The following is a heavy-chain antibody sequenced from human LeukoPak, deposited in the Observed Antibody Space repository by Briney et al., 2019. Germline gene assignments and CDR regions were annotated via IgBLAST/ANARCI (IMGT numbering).Heavy chain of an antibody. J-gene: IGHJ3*02. V-gene: IGHV4-4*02. D-gene: IGHD3-10*01. CDR2: VNLQGST. CDR1: GGSITQTNY. CDR3: ARGGSGISNAFDI. Sequence: SETLSLTCAVSGGSITQTNYWTWVRQPPGKGLEWIGEVNLQGSTNYNPSLMRRVAISVDTSANHVSLQLTSVTAADTAVYYCARGGSGISNAFDIWGQGTMVTVSS.